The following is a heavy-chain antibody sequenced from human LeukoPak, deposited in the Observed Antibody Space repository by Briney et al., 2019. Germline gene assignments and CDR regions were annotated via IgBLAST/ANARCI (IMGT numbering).Heavy chain of an antibody. CDR2: IHTSGST. CDR1: GGSISSYY. J-gene: IGHJ2*01. Sequence: PSETLSLTCTASGGSISSYYWSWIRQPAGKGLEWIGRIHTSGSTNYNPSLKSRVIMSVDTSTSQFSLKLTSVTAADTAIYYCASELYGSGNNVGQFWGRGTLVTVSS. D-gene: IGHD3-10*01. V-gene: IGHV4-4*07. CDR3: ASELYGSGNNVGQF.